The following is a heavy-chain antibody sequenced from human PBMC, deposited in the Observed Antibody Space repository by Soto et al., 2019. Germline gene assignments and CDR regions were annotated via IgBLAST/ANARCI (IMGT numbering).Heavy chain of an antibody. CDR2: IKEDGGED. J-gene: IGHJ6*02. CDR1: GFTFGKYL. D-gene: IGHD2-2*01. V-gene: IGHV3-7*01. CDR3: ARERQSSYCSSTTCYFFGLDV. Sequence: GGSLRLSCAASGFTFGKYLMTWVGQSPGKGLEWVANIKEDGGEDYYAASEKGRFTIPRDNAKNSLFLQLSSLGAEDTATYYCARERQSSYCSSTTCYFFGLDVWGQGTTVTVSS.